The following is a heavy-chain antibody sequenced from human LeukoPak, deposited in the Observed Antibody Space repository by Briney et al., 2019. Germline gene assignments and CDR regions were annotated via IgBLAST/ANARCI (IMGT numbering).Heavy chain of an antibody. CDR3: ARDGIVVVPAAMHARLFDP. Sequence: PSETLSLTCAVYGGSFSGYYWSWIRQPPGKGLEWIGEINHSGSTNYNPSLKSRVTISVDTSKNQFSPKLSSVTAADTAVYYCARDGIVVVPAAMHARLFDPWGQGTLVTVSS. V-gene: IGHV4-34*01. CDR1: GGSFSGYY. J-gene: IGHJ5*02. D-gene: IGHD2-2*01. CDR2: INHSGST.